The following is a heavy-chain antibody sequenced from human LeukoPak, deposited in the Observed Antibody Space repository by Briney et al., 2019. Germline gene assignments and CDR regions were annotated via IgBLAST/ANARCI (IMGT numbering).Heavy chain of an antibody. J-gene: IGHJ3*02. CDR3: ARDRAYYDKALAFEI. D-gene: IGHD3-22*01. CDR1: GFTLRSSG. Sequence: GGALRLSCGASGFTLRSSGTHGVGQAPGKGRVWVAAIWYDVSNKYYADSVKGRLTISRDNSINTLYLQMNRLRAEDTAVYYCARDRAYYDKALAFEIWGQGTMVTVSS. V-gene: IGHV3-33*01. CDR2: IWYDVSNK.